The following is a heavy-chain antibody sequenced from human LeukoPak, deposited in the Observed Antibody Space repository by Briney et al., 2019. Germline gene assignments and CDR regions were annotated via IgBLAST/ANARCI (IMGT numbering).Heavy chain of an antibody. CDR2: IYYSGST. V-gene: IGHV4-59*11. D-gene: IGHD3-22*01. CDR1: GGSISSHY. Sequence: SETLSLTCTVSGGSISSHYWRWIRQPPGKGLEWIGYIYYSGSTNYNPSLKSRVTISVDTSKNQFSLKLSSVTAADTAVYYCARRGSYYYDSSGLHFDPWGQGTLVTVSS. CDR3: ARRGSYYYDSSGLHFDP. J-gene: IGHJ5*02.